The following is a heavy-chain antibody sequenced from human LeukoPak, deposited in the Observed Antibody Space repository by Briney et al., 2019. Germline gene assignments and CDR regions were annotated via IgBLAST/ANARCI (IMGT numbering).Heavy chain of an antibody. CDR3: TQGVAKAYS. Sequence: GGSLRLSCAASGFTLSTFSDAWMSWVRQAPGKGLEWVGRIKSKSDGGTTDYAAPVKGRFTMSRDDSENTVSLQMNSLRIEDTAVYYCTQGVAKAYSWGQGTLVTVSS. V-gene: IGHV3-15*01. J-gene: IGHJ4*02. CDR1: GFTLSTFSDAW. CDR2: IKSKSDGGTT. D-gene: IGHD5-12*01.